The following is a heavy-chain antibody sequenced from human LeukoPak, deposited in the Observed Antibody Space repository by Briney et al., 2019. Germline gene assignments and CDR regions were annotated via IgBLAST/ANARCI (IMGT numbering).Heavy chain of an antibody. CDR1: GFTVSSNY. D-gene: IGHD1-26*01. Sequence: GGSLRLSCAASGFTVSSNYMSWVRQAPGKGREWVSVIYSGGSTYYADSVKGRFTISRDNSKNTLYLQMNSLRAEDTAVYYCARGQQWELPCNYWGQGTPVTVSS. V-gene: IGHV3-66*01. J-gene: IGHJ4*02. CDR3: ARGQQWELPCNY. CDR2: IYSGGST.